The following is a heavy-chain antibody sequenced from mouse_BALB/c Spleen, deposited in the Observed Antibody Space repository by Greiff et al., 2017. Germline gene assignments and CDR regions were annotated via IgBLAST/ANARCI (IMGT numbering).Heavy chain of an antibody. D-gene: IGHD3-1*01. V-gene: IGHV2-6-7*01. Sequence: VMLVESGPGLVAPSQSLSITCTVSGFSLTGYGVNWVRQPPGKGLEWLGMIWGDGSTDYNSALKSRLSISKDNSKSQVFLKMNSLQTDDTARYYCARDGGSSGYWFAYWGQGTLVTVSA. J-gene: IGHJ3*01. CDR1: GFSLTGYG. CDR2: IWGDGST. CDR3: ARDGGSSGYWFAY.